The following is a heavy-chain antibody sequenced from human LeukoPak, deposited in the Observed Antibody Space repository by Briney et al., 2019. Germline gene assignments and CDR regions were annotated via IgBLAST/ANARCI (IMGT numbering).Heavy chain of an antibody. J-gene: IGHJ4*02. CDR1: GGSFSGYY. CDR3: ARGGIRGYSAFDNLDF. Sequence: PSETLSLTCAVYGGSFSGYYWSWIRQPPGKGLEWIGEINHSGSTNYNPSLKSRVTISVDTSKNQFSLKLSSVTAADTAVYYCARGGIRGYSAFDNLDFWGLGTHVTVSS. D-gene: IGHD5-12*01. V-gene: IGHV4-34*01. CDR2: INHSGST.